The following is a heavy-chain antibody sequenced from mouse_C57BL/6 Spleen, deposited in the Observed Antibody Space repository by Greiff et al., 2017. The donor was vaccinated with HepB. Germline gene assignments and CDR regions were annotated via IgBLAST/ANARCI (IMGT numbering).Heavy chain of an antibody. J-gene: IGHJ2*01. CDR3: ARNWNPIYDDYDGGFYFDY. V-gene: IGHV2-2*01. CDR1: GFSLTSYG. CDR2: IWSGGST. Sequence: VQLVESGPGLVQPSQSLSITCTVSGFSLTSYGVHWVRQSPGKGLEWLGVIWSGGSTDYNAAFISRLSISKDNSKSQVFFKMNSLQADDTAIYYCARNWNPIYDDYDGGFYFDYWGQGTTLTVSS. D-gene: IGHD2-4*01.